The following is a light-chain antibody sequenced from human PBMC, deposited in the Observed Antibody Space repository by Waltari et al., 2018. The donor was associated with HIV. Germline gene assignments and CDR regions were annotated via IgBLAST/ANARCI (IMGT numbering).Light chain of an antibody. CDR1: RSDLGRHNL. J-gene: IGLJ3*02. V-gene: IGLV2-23*01. CDR3: YSYAGSSTSNWV. Sequence: QSALTQPASVSGPPGQSITISCTGTRSDLGRHNLFSWYQQHPGKVPKLIIFDGSKRASGVSNRFTGSKSDNTAYLTNSGLQAEDEADYYCYSYAGSSTSNWVFGGGTKLTVL. CDR2: DGS.